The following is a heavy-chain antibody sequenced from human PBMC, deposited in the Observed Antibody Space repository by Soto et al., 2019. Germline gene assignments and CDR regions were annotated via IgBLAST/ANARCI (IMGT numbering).Heavy chain of an antibody. D-gene: IGHD2-2*01. V-gene: IGHV4-39*02. CDR1: GRSISSVPYS. CDR2: FHYGEST. Sequence: SETLSLTCTVFGRSISSVPYSWAWIRQPPGEGLEWIATFHYGESTHYNPSLESRVTVSVDTSQNHFSLKVSSVTVADMAVYYCARLGGFCSSTNCYGYYAMDVWGQGTTVT. J-gene: IGHJ6*02. CDR3: ARLGGFCSSTNCYGYYAMDV.